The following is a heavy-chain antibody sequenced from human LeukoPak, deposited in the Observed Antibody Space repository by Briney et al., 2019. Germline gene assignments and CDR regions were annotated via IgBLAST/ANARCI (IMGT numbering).Heavy chain of an antibody. V-gene: IGHV4-39*07. D-gene: IGHD4-17*01. J-gene: IGHJ1*01. CDR1: GDSISSSSFY. Sequence: PSETLSLTCTLSGDSISSSSFYWGWIRQPPGKGLECIGTIYYGGITYYNSSLKSRVTMSIDTSRNQFSLKLSSVTAADTAVYYCARHGDYGDYEYFQHWGQGTLVTVSS. CDR3: ARHGDYGDYEYFQH. CDR2: IYYGGIT.